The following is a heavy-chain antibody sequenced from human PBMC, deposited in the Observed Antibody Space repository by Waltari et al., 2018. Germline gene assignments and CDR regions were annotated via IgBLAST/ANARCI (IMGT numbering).Heavy chain of an antibody. J-gene: IGHJ4*02. CDR1: GYTFTNYW. Sequence: EVQLVQSGAEVKKPGEYLKISCKASGYTFTNYWIAWVRQMPEKGLEYMGIIYPTGSDTRYSPSFQGQVTISVDKSSSTAYLQWSSLKASDTAMYYCARLHEGYSYGYQDYWGQGTLVTVSS. CDR2: IYPTGSDT. CDR3: ARLHEGYSYGYQDY. D-gene: IGHD5-18*01. V-gene: IGHV5-51*01.